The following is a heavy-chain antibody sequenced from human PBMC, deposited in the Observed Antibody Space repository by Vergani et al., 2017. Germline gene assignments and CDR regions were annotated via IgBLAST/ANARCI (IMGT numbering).Heavy chain of an antibody. J-gene: IGHJ3*02. D-gene: IGHD3-10*01. CDR3: AKDSLWFGELWVRTPDDAFDI. CDR2: IWYDGSNK. V-gene: IGHV3-30*18. CDR1: GFTFSSYA. Sequence: QVQLVESGGGLVQPGRSLRLSCAASGFTFSSYAMSWVRQAPGKGLEWVAVIWYDGSNKYYADSVKGRFTISRDNSKNTLYLQMNSLRAEDTAVYYCAKDSLWFGELWVRTPDDAFDIWGQGTMVTVSS.